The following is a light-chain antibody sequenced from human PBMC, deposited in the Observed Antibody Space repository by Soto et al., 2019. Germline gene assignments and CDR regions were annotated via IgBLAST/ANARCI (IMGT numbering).Light chain of an antibody. CDR3: QQYGSSPPRT. CDR2: GAS. J-gene: IGKJ1*01. CDR1: QSVSNDF. Sequence: EIVLTQSPGILSLSPGERATLPCRASQSVSNDFLAWYQQKPGQAPRLLIYGASTRATDVPDRFSGSGSGADFTLTISRLEPEDFAVYYCQQYGSSPPRTFGQGTKVDIK. V-gene: IGKV3-20*01.